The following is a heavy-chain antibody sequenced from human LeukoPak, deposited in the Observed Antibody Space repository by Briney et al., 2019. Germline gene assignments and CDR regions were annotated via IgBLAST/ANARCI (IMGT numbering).Heavy chain of an antibody. D-gene: IGHD5-24*01. CDR3: ARARDGYNPYFDY. J-gene: IGHJ4*02. CDR1: GGSVSSDSYY. Sequence: NTSETLSLTCTVSGGSVSSDSYYWSWIRQPPGKGLEWIGYIYYSGSTNYNPSLKSRVTISVDTSKNQFSLKLSSVTAADTAVYYCARARDGYNPYFDYWGQGTLVTVSS. V-gene: IGHV4-61*01. CDR2: IYYSGST.